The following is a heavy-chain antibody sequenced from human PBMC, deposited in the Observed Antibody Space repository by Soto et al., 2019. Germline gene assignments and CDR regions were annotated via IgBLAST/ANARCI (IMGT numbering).Heavy chain of an antibody. J-gene: IGHJ5*02. V-gene: IGHV4-31*03. D-gene: IGHD6-13*01. Sequence: QVQLQESGPGLVKPSQTLSLTCTVSGGSISSGGYYWSWIRQPPGKGLEWIGYIYYSGNTYNNPSLNRRVNISVDTSKNQFSLKLSSVTAADTAVYYCARSRGSSWPNSSGRWFDAWGQGTLVIVSS. CDR3: ARSRGSSWPNSSGRWFDA. CDR2: IYYSGNT. CDR1: GGSISSGGYY.